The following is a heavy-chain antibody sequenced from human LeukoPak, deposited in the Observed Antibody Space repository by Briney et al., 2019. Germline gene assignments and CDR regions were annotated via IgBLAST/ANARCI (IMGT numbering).Heavy chain of an antibody. Sequence: PGGSLRLSCAASGFTFDDYAMHWVRQAPGKGLEWVSGISWNSGSIGYADSVKGRFTISRDNAKNSLYLQMNSLRAEDTALYYCAKGRYDSSGYYDYWGQGTLVTVSS. CDR1: GFTFDDYA. D-gene: IGHD3-22*01. CDR3: AKGRYDSSGYYDY. J-gene: IGHJ4*02. CDR2: ISWNSGSI. V-gene: IGHV3-9*01.